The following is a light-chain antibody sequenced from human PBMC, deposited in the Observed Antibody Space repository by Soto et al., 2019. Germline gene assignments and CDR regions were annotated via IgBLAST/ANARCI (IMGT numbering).Light chain of an antibody. Sequence: QSVLTQPPSASGTPGQRVSISCSGSTSNIGSRTVNWYQRLPGTAPKLLIYIDNQRPSGVPDRFSGSKSGTSASLAISGLQSEDEADYFWASWDDSLNGPVFGGGTKLTVL. J-gene: IGLJ2*01. CDR2: IDN. V-gene: IGLV1-44*01. CDR3: ASWDDSLNGPV. CDR1: TSNIGSRT.